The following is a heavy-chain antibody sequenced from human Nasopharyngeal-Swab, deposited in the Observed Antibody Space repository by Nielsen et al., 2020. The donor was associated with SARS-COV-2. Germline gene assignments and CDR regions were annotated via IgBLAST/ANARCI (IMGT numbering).Heavy chain of an antibody. J-gene: IGHJ6*03. Sequence: SVKVSCKASGGTFTNYGITWVRQAPGQGLEWIGRIIPILGKANNARKFQGRVTITADKSTSTVYMELSSLRSEDTAVYYCARAGRGYSNGEIDGFHYMDVWGRGTAVGVSS. CDR1: GGTFTNYG. V-gene: IGHV1-69*04. D-gene: IGHD5-12*01. CDR2: IIPILGKA. CDR3: ARAGRGYSNGEIDGFHYMDV.